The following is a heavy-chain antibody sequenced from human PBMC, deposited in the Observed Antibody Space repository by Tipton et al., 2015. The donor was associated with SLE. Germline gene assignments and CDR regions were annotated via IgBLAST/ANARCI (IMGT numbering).Heavy chain of an antibody. V-gene: IGHV4-4*08. J-gene: IGHJ1*01. CDR3: VGGYPFGYFHH. Sequence: TLPLTCSVSSGSISSYYWSWIRQPPGRGLEWIGYIYTTGSTNYNPSLRNRVTTSMDTSKKQFSLKLTSVTAADTAVYYCVGGYPFGYFHHWGQGILVTVSS. CDR2: IYTTGST. D-gene: IGHD3-16*01. CDR1: SGSISSYY.